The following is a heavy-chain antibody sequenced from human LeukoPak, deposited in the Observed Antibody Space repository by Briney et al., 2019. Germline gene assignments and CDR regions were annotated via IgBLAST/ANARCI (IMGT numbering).Heavy chain of an antibody. Sequence: GGSLRLSCAASGFTFKSYWMGWVRQAPGKGLQWVANIKLDGSEKNYMNSVRGRFTISRDNARNSLYLQMNSLRAEDTAVYYCAREDFWSGYYDYWGQGTLVTVSS. CDR2: IKLDGSEK. V-gene: IGHV3-7*01. J-gene: IGHJ4*02. CDR1: GFTFKSYW. D-gene: IGHD3-3*01. CDR3: AREDFWSGYYDY.